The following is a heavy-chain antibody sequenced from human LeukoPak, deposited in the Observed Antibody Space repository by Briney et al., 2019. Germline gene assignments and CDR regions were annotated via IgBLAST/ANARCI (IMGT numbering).Heavy chain of an antibody. J-gene: IGHJ4*02. CDR2: ISAYNGNT. CDR3: ARPYYDSSAPPYDY. CDR1: GYTFTSYG. D-gene: IGHD3-22*01. V-gene: IGHV1-18*01. Sequence: GASVKVSCKASGYTFTSYGISWVRQAPGQGLEWMGWISAYNGNTNYAQKLQGRVTMTTDTSTSTAYMELSSLRSDDTAVYYCARPYYDSSAPPYDYWGQGTLVTVSS.